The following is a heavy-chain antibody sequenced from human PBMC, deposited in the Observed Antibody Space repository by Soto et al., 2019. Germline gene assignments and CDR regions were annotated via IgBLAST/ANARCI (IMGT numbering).Heavy chain of an antibody. CDR3: AKVRVGIDVDFDY. CDR2: IRDSDSGGST. Sequence: WGSLRLSCAASGFTVSNSAMTWFRQAPAKGLEWVSTIRDSDSGGSTFYADSVKGRFTISRDDSKNTLYLQMSSLRAEDTAMYYCAKVRVGIDVDFDYWGQGALVTVS. D-gene: IGHD2-21*01. J-gene: IGHJ4*02. CDR1: GFTVSNSA. V-gene: IGHV3-23*01.